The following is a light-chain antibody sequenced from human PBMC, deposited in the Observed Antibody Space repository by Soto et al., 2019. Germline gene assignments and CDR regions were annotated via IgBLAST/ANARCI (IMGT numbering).Light chain of an antibody. CDR2: SNN. CDR3: AAWDDSLNGPV. CDR1: SSNIGSNT. Sequence: QSVLTQPPSASGTPGQRVTISCSCSSSNIGSNTVNWYQQRPGTAPKLLIYSNNQRPSGVPDRFSGSKSGTSASLAISGLQSEDEADYYCAAWDDSLNGPVFGGGTKLTVL. J-gene: IGLJ2*01. V-gene: IGLV1-44*01.